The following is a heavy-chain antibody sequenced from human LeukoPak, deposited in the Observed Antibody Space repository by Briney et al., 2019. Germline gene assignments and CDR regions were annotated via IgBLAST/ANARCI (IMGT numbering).Heavy chain of an antibody. CDR2: ISSSSYI. D-gene: IGHD3-9*01. J-gene: IGHJ4*02. V-gene: IGHV3-21*01. CDR1: GFTFSSYS. CDR3: ASGGAILTGFDY. Sequence: PGGSLRLSCAASGFTFSSYSMNWVRQAPGKGLEWVSSISSSSYIYYADSVKGRFTISRDNAKNSLYLQMNSLRAEDTAVYYCASGGAILTGFDYWGQGTLVTVSS.